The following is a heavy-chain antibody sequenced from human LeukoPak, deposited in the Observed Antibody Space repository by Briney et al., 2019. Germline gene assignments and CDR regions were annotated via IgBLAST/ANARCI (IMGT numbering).Heavy chain of an antibody. CDR2: ILSDGTTT. V-gene: IGHV3-74*01. CDR3: AREVAVGYCSSTTCYADDH. CDR1: GFSLSNYW. Sequence: PGGSLRLSCAASGFSLSNYWMHWVRQAPEKGLVWVSRILSDGTTTGYADSVEGRFTISRDTAKNTLYLQMNSLRVDDTAIYYCAREVAVGYCSSTTCYADDHWGQGTLLTVSS. D-gene: IGHD2-2*01. J-gene: IGHJ4*02.